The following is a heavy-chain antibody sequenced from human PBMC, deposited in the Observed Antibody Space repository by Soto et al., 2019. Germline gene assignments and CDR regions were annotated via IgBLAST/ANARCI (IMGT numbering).Heavy chain of an antibody. Sequence: AAVKVSCKASGYTFSGFYMHRVRQAPGQGLEWMGWINPNSGGTKSAEKFQGRVTMTRDTSISTAYMELSRLTSDDTAVYYCASAAVTGTAGLDFWGQGTQVTVSS. J-gene: IGHJ4*02. CDR1: GYTFSGFY. V-gene: IGHV1-2*02. D-gene: IGHD6-19*01. CDR3: ASAAVTGTAGLDF. CDR2: INPNSGGT.